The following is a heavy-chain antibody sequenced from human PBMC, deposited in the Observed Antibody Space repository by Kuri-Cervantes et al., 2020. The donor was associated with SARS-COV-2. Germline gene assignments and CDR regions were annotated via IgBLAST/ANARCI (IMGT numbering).Heavy chain of an antibody. Sequence: SETLSLTCAVSGGSISSGGYSWSWIRQPPGKGLESIGYIYHSGSTYYNPSLKSRVTISVDRSKNQFSLKLSSVTAADTAVYYCARVGGNWELPFDYWGQGTLVTVSS. CDR3: ARVGGNWELPFDY. J-gene: IGHJ4*02. D-gene: IGHD3-10*01. CDR1: GGSISSGGYS. V-gene: IGHV4-30-2*01. CDR2: IYHSGST.